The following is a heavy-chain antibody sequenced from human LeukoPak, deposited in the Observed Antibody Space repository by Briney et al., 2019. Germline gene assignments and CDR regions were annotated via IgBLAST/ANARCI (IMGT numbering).Heavy chain of an antibody. J-gene: IGHJ4*02. V-gene: IGHV3-43*02. CDR1: GFTFDDYA. Sequence: GGSLRLSCAASGFTFDDYAMHWVRQGPGKSLEWVSLINENGDIAYYGDSVRGRFTVSRDNAKNSLYLQMSSLTTEDTALYYCAKARWEPNFDYWGQGTLVTVSS. CDR2: INENGDIA. D-gene: IGHD1-26*01. CDR3: AKARWEPNFDY.